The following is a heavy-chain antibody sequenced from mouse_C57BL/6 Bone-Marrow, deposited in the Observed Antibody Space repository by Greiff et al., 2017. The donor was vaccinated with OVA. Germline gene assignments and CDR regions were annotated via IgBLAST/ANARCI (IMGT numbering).Heavy chain of an antibody. J-gene: IGHJ2*01. CDR2: INPGSGGT. V-gene: IGHV1-54*01. Sequence: VQLVESGAELVRPGTSVKVSCKASGYAFTNYLIEWVKQRPGQGLEWIGVINPGSGGTNYNEKFKGKATLTADKSSSTAYMQLSSLTSEDSAVYFCARQGGHLDYWGQGTTLTVSS. CDR3: ARQGGHLDY. D-gene: IGHD3-1*01. CDR1: GYAFTNYL.